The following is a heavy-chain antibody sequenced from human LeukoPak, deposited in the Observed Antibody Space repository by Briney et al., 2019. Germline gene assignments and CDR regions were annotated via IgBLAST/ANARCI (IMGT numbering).Heavy chain of an antibody. D-gene: IGHD1-26*01. CDR3: ARDPYSGSYGNYHFMDV. Sequence: GGSLRLSCAASGFTFSSYNMNWVRQAPGKGLEWVSSITSGSSYRFYADSVKGRFTISRDNAKNSLYQQMNSLRAEDTAVYYCARDPYSGSYGNYHFMDVWGKGTTVTISS. V-gene: IGHV3-21*01. CDR2: ITSGSSYR. J-gene: IGHJ6*03. CDR1: GFTFSSYN.